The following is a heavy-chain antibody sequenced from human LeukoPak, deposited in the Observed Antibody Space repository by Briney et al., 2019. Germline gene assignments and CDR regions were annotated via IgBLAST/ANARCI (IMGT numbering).Heavy chain of an antibody. J-gene: IGHJ5*02. Sequence: PGGSLRLSCAASGFTFSTYSMNWVRQAPGKGLEWVSFISGGGSYIYYAESVKGRFTISRDNAKNSLYLQTNSLRAEDTAIYYCARDRVASGRFGEVASWGQGTLVTVSS. D-gene: IGHD3-10*01. CDR1: GFTFSTYS. CDR3: ARDRVASGRFGEVAS. V-gene: IGHV3-21*01. CDR2: ISGGGSYI.